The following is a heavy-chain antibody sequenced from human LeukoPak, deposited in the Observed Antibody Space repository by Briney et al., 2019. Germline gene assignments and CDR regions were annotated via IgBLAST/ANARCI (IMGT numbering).Heavy chain of an antibody. CDR1: GFTFSSYS. CDR2: VSSSSSTI. Sequence: GGYLRLSCAASGFTFSSYSMNWVRQAPGKGLEWVSYVSSSSSTIYYADSVKGRFTISRDNAKNSLYLQMNSLRAEDTAVYYCARETSGTTMFNYFDYWGQGTLVTVSS. CDR3: ARETSGTTMFNYFDY. J-gene: IGHJ4*02. D-gene: IGHD1-1*01. V-gene: IGHV3-48*04.